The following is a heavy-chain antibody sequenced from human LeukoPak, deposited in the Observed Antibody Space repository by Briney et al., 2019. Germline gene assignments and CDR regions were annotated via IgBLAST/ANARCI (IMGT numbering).Heavy chain of an antibody. CDR2: MNPNSGNT. V-gene: IGHV1-8*01. J-gene: IGHJ6*03. D-gene: IGHD3-10*01. CDR3: ARGRNWWFGELLKITYYYYYMDV. CDR1: GYTFTSYD. Sequence: ASVKVSCKASGYTFTSYDISWVRQATGQGLEWMGWMNPNSGNTGYAQKFQGRVTMTRNTSISTAYMELSSLRSEDTAVYYCARGRNWWFGELLKITYYYYYMDVWGKGTTVTISS.